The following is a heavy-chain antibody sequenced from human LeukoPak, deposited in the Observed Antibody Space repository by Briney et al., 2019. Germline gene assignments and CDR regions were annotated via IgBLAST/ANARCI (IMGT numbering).Heavy chain of an antibody. Sequence: PGGSLRLSCAASGFSFSSYWMSWVRQAPGKGLEWVANIKQDGSQKYYVDSLKGRFTISRGNAKNSLYLQMNSLRAEDTAVYYCARVSGRYYYQMDVWGKGTTVTVSS. CDR1: GFSFSSYW. CDR3: ARVSGRYYYQMDV. J-gene: IGHJ6*03. CDR2: IKQDGSQK. V-gene: IGHV3-7*01.